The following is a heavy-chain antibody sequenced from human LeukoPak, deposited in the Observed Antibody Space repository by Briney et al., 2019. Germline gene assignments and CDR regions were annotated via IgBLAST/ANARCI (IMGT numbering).Heavy chain of an antibody. CDR2: ISSSSSSI. Sequence: GGSLRLSCGASGFTFSSYSLNWVRQAPGKGLEWVSSISSSSSSINNADSVNGRFTISRDNTKKSLYLQMNSLRAEDTAVYYCARGYGSGRLNVLFDYWGQGTLVTVSS. V-gene: IGHV3-21*01. J-gene: IGHJ4*02. CDR3: ARGYGSGRLNVLFDY. D-gene: IGHD3-10*01. CDR1: GFTFSSYS.